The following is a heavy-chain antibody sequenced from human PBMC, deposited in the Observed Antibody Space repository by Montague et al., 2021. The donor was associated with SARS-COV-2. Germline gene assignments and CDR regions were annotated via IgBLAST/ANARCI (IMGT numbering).Heavy chain of an antibody. CDR2: TYFRSKWYN. Sequence: CAISGDSVSTNTTTWNWVGQSPSGDLEWLGRTYFRSKWYNDYAVSLKSRITIHPDTSKNQFSLQLKSVTPQDTAIYFCGRVFAPAGTFDFWGQGTLVTVSS. CDR1: GDSVSTNTTT. V-gene: IGHV6-1*01. J-gene: IGHJ4*02. CDR3: GRVFAPAGTFDF. D-gene: IGHD6-13*01.